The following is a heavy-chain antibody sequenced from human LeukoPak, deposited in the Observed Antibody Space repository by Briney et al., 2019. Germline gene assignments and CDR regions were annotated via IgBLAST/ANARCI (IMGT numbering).Heavy chain of an antibody. Sequence: GGSLRLSCAASGFSFSGYWMSWVRQSPGKGLEWVANIKQDGSEKYYVDSVRGRFAISRDNARNSLYLQMNSLRAEDTAIYYCAKEVFYYDTSGYFGQSYFDYWGQGTLVTVSS. CDR3: AKEVFYYDTSGYFGQSYFDY. CDR1: GFSFSGYW. J-gene: IGHJ4*02. CDR2: IKQDGSEK. D-gene: IGHD3-22*01. V-gene: IGHV3-7*01.